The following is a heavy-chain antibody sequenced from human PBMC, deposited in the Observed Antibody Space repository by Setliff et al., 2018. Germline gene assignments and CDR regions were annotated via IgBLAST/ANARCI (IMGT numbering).Heavy chain of an antibody. D-gene: IGHD3-16*01. V-gene: IGHV3-23*01. Sequence: GGSLRLSCAASGFTFTSYWMHWVRQAPGKGLEWVSAISGSGGSTYYADSVKGRFTISRDNSKNTLCLQMNSLRAEDTAVYYCARDGGEYWGQGTLVTVSS. CDR1: GFTFTSYW. CDR2: ISGSGGST. J-gene: IGHJ4*02. CDR3: ARDGGEY.